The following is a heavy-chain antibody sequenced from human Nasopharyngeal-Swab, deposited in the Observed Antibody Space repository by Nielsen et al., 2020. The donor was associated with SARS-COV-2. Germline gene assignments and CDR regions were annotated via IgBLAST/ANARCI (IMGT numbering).Heavy chain of an antibody. Sequence: GGYLRLSCAVSGFTFSSYSMNWVRQAPGKGLEWVSYISSSGSTIYYADSVKGRFTISRDNAKNSLYLQMNSLRAEDTAVYYCVREGPTGTTIWGQGTLVTVSS. CDR2: ISSSGSTI. J-gene: IGHJ4*02. CDR1: GFTFSSYS. CDR3: VREGPTGTTI. V-gene: IGHV3-48*04. D-gene: IGHD1-1*01.